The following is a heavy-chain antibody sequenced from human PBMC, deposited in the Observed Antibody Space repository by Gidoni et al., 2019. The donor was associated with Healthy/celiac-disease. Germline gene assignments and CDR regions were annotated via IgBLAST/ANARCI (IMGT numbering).Heavy chain of an antibody. D-gene: IGHD3-22*01. J-gene: IGHJ3*02. CDR2: IYYSGST. Sequence: QLQLQASGPGLVQPSETLSLTCTVSGGSISSSSYYWGWIRQPPGKGLEWIGSIYYSGSTYYNPSLKSRVTISVDTSKNQFSLKLSSVTAADTAVYYCARYADYYDSSGYSRTGAFDIWGQGTMVTVSS. CDR3: ARYADYYDSSGYSRTGAFDI. V-gene: IGHV4-39*07. CDR1: GGSISSSSYY.